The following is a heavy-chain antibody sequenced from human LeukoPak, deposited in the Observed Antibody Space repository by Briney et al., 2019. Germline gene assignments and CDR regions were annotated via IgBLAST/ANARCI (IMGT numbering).Heavy chain of an antibody. CDR3: ARGESSGNFDY. Sequence: SETLSLTCTVSGGSISSYYWSWIRQPPGKGLEWIGYIYYSGSANYNPSLKSRVTISVDTSKNQFSLKLSSVTAADTAVYYCARGESSGNFDYWGQGTLVTVSS. CDR1: GGSISSYY. D-gene: IGHD3-22*01. J-gene: IGHJ4*02. CDR2: IYYSGSA. V-gene: IGHV4-59*01.